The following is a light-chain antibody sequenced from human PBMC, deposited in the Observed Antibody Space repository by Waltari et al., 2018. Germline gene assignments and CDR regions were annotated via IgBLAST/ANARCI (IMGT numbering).Light chain of an antibody. CDR1: QGISSS. Sequence: IQLTQSPSSLSASVGDRVTITCRASQGISSSVAWYQQKPGKAPKLLIYSASSLHSGVPSRFGGSGSGTDFTLTIASLQPEDFATYYCQQVHDYPYTFGQGTRLEI. V-gene: IGKV1-9*01. CDR2: SAS. J-gene: IGKJ2*01. CDR3: QQVHDYPYT.